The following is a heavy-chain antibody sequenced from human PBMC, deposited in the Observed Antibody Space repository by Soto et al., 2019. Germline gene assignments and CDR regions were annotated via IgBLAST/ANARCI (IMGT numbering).Heavy chain of an antibody. V-gene: IGHV4-34*01. CDR3: ASWVVRGFYRGMDV. Sequence: PSETLSLTCAVYGGSFSGYYWSWIRQPPGKGLEWIGEINHSGSTNYNPSLKSRVTISVDTSKNQFSLKLSSVTAADTAVYYCASWVVRGFYRGMDVWGQGTTVTVSS. CDR1: GGSFSGYY. D-gene: IGHD3-10*01. J-gene: IGHJ6*02. CDR2: INHSGST.